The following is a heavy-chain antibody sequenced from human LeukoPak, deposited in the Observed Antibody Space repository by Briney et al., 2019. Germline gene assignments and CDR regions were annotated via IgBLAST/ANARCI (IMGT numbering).Heavy chain of an antibody. CDR2: ISYDGSDK. Sequence: PGGSLRLSCAASGFTFSSYAMHWVRQAPGKGLEWVAVISYDGSDKYYADSVKGRFTISRDNSKNTLYLQMNSLRSEDTAVYYCATMTNPSGITGTTSGIELDYWGQRTLVTVSS. CDR3: ATMTNPSGITGTTSGIELDY. CDR1: GFTFSSYA. V-gene: IGHV3-30*04. J-gene: IGHJ4*02. D-gene: IGHD1-20*01.